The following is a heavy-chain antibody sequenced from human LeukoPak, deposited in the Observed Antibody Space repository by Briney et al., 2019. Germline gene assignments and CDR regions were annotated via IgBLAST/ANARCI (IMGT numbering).Heavy chain of an antibody. CDR1: GFTFDDYA. Sequence: GGSLRLSCAASGFTFDDYAMHWVRQAPGKGLEWVSLISWDGGSTYYADSVKGRFTISRDNSKNPLYLQMNSLRAEDTALYYCAKGGWVYCSGGSCSMAPDYWGQGTLVTVSS. CDR3: AKGGWVYCSGGSCSMAPDY. CDR2: ISWDGGST. V-gene: IGHV3-43D*03. D-gene: IGHD2-15*01. J-gene: IGHJ4*02.